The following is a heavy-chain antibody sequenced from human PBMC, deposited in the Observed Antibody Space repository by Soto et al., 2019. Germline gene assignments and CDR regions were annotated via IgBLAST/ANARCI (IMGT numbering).Heavy chain of an antibody. CDR1: GFTFRNYA. Sequence: VGSLRLSCASSGFTFRNYAMTWVRQAPGKGLERVPIVRERGRRAYYVEPVKGRFTVSSADSKSTLLLHVNSLRADDTAVYYCTKCPSDTNGYGIRLDSWAHGTLVPVSS. CDR3: TKCPSDTNGYGIRLDS. V-gene: IGHV3-23*01. D-gene: IGHD5-18*01. CDR2: VRERGRRA. J-gene: IGHJ5*01.